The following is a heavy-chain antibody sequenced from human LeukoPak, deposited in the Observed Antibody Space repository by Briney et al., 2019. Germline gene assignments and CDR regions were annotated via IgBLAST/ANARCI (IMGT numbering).Heavy chain of an antibody. D-gene: IGHD3-22*01. Sequence: SETLSLTCAVYGGSFSGYYWSWIRQSPGKGLEWIGYVSYSGSTYNNPSLESRVTISLDMSKMNFSLTLRSVTAADTAVYYCARAPSMILPFYFDFWGQGSLVTVSS. V-gene: IGHV4-34*11. CDR1: GGSFSGYY. CDR2: VSYSGST. J-gene: IGHJ4*02. CDR3: ARAPSMILPFYFDF.